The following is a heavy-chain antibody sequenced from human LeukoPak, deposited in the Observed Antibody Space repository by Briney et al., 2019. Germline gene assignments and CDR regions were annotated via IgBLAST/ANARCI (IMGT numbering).Heavy chain of an antibody. Sequence: GGSLRLSCAASGFTFSSYSMNWVRQAPGKRPEWVANINFDGSAKYCADSLKGRFTISRDNSKNTLYLEMNSLRVEDTAVYYCAKGVSGNSFYLDYWGQGTLVTVSS. CDR2: INFDGSAK. CDR1: GFTFSSYS. CDR3: AKGVSGNSFYLDY. V-gene: IGHV3-30*02. D-gene: IGHD1-20*01. J-gene: IGHJ4*02.